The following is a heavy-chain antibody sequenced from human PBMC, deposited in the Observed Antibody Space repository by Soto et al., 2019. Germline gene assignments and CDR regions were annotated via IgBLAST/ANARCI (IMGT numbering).Heavy chain of an antibody. CDR2: VSHDGRNT. CDR3: AKGGRQWLVTSDFNY. V-gene: IGHV3-30*18. D-gene: IGHD6-19*01. J-gene: IGHJ4*02. CDR1: GFTFSDYA. Sequence: VQLVESGGGVVQPGRSLRHSCAASGFTFSDYAMHWFRQAPGKGLEWVAVVSHDGRNTHYADSVKGRFTISRDSSKNTVSLEMTSLRAEDTAVYYCAKGGRQWLVTSDFNYWGQGALVNVSS.